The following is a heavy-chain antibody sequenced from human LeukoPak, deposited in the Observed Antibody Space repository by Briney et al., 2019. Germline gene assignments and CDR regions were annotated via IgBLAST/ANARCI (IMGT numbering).Heavy chain of an antibody. D-gene: IGHD1-26*01. V-gene: IGHV3-33*01. CDR2: IWYDGSNT. J-gene: IGHJ4*02. CDR1: GFTFHTYG. CDR3: ARDRGTSSSAGYFVDS. Sequence: GGSLRLSCAASGFTFHTYGMPWVRQAPGKGLEWVAIIWYDGSNTYHSDSVKGRFTISRDNSKNTLFLQMNSLTADDTAVYYCARDRGTSSSAGYFVDSWGQGTLVTVSS.